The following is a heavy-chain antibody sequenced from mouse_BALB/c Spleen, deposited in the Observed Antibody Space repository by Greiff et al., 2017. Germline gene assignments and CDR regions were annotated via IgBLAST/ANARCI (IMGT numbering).Heavy chain of an antibody. CDR1: GYAFTNYW. Sequence: QVQLQQSGAELVRPGTSVKISCKASGYAFTNYWLGWVKQRHGHGLEWIGDIYPGSGNTYYNEKFKGKATLTADKSSSTAYMQLSSLTSEDSAVYFCARWYGNYPRWYFDVWGAGTTVTVSS. J-gene: IGHJ1*01. CDR3: ARWYGNYPRWYFDV. D-gene: IGHD2-10*02. CDR2: IYPGSGNT. V-gene: IGHV1-63*01.